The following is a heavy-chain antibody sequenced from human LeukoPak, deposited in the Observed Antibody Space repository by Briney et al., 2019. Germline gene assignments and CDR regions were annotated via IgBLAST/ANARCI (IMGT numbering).Heavy chain of an antibody. J-gene: IGHJ4*02. Sequence: SETLSLTCTVSGGSISSSSYYWGWIRQPPGKGLEWIGSIYYSGSTYYNPSLKSRVTISVDTSKNQFSLKLSSVTAADTAVYYCARGQLIAAAGTRDFDYWGQGTLVTVSS. D-gene: IGHD6-13*01. V-gene: IGHV4-39*01. CDR2: IYYSGST. CDR3: ARGQLIAAAGTRDFDY. CDR1: GGSISSSSYY.